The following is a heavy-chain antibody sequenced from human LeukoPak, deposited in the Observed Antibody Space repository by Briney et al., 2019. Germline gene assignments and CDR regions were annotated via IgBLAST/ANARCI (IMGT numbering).Heavy chain of an antibody. CDR3: ARGNLYYDSSGFDY. D-gene: IGHD3-22*01. Sequence: GGSLRLSCAASGFTFSSYGMHWVRQAPGKGLEWVSFIRYDGSNKYNADSVKGRFTISRDNAKNSLYVQMNSLRAEDTAVYYCARGNLYYDSSGFDYWGQGTLVTVSS. CDR1: GFTFSSYG. V-gene: IGHV3-30*02. CDR2: IRYDGSNK. J-gene: IGHJ4*02.